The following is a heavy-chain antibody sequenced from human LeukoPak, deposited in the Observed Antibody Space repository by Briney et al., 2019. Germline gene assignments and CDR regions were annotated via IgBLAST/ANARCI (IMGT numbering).Heavy chain of an antibody. CDR1: GLTFSNSW. Sequence: GGSLRLSCEASGLTFSNSWMHWVRQVPGKGLVWVSRMYGDMRDISYADSVKGRFTISRDNARNTVYLQMNSLRGEDTAVYYCARDLGLRGSTWGQGTLVTVSS. CDR2: MYGDMRDI. CDR3: ARDLGLRGST. D-gene: IGHD5-12*01. V-gene: IGHV3-74*01. J-gene: IGHJ5*02.